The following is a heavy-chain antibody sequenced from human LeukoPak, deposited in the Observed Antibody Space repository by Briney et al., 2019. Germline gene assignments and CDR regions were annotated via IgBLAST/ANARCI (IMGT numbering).Heavy chain of an antibody. CDR2: INPSGGST. CDR3: ARGSVGSTNPYYYYAMDV. Sequence: ASVTVSCKASGYTFTSYYMHWVRQAAGQGLEWMGIINPSGGSTSYAQMFQGRVTMTRDTSSSTVYMELSSLRSEGTSVYYCARGSVGSTNPYYYYAMDVWGLGTTVTVSS. CDR1: GYTFTSYY. V-gene: IGHV1-46*01. J-gene: IGHJ6*02. D-gene: IGHD2-2*01.